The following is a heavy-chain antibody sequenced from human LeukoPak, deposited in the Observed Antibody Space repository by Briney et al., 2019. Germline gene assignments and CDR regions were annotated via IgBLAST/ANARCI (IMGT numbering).Heavy chain of an antibody. CDR2: ISSDGRQQ. D-gene: IGHD2-8*01. CDR3: ALMSFDF. CDR1: GFIFSHYA. J-gene: IGHJ4*02. Sequence: GRSLRLSCSASGFIFSHYAMHWVRQAPGKGLEWVAVISSDGRQQNYADSVKGRFTISRDNSRNTVDLQMNSLRAEDTAVYFCALMSFDFWGQGTLVTVSS. V-gene: IGHV3-30*04.